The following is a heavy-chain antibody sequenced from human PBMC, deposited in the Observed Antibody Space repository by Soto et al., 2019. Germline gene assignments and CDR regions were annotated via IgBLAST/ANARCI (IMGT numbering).Heavy chain of an antibody. J-gene: IGHJ4*02. CDR2: ISYDGSNK. CDR3: AKDGYYDYVWGSYRTGGYFDY. CDR1: GFTFSSYG. Sequence: ESGGGVVQPGRSLRLSCAASGFTFSSYGMHWVRQAPGKGLEWVAVISYDGSNKYYADSVKGRFTISRDNSKNTLYLQMNSLRAEDTAVYYCAKDGYYDYVWGSYRTGGYFDYWGQGTLVTVSS. V-gene: IGHV3-30*18. D-gene: IGHD3-16*02.